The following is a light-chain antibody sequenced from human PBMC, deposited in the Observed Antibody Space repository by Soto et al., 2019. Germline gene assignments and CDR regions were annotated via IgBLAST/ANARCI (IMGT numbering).Light chain of an antibody. CDR3: PHYNNWPHT. J-gene: IGKJ4*01. Sequence: DIVMTQSPATLSVSPGERATLSCRASQSVASNLAWYQQRPGQAPRLLIYGASTRATGVPVRFSGSGSGTAFTLTISSLQSEDFAVYYCPHYNNWPHTFGGGTKVEIK. CDR1: QSVASN. V-gene: IGKV3-15*01. CDR2: GAS.